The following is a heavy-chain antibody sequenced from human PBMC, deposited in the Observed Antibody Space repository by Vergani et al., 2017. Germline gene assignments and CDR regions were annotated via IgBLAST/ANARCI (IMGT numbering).Heavy chain of an antibody. CDR2: IQFDGSNQ. CDR3: AKHFRGWGIDY. J-gene: IGHJ4*02. CDR1: GLPLSNYD. V-gene: IGHV3-30*02. Sequence: QVQLVESGGGVVQRGGSLRLSCATSGLPLSNYDMQWIRQGPGQGLEFVAFIQFDGSNQYYADSVKGRFTLSRDFSKNTLYLQMNSLRTDDTATYYCAKHFRGWGIDYWGQGTQVIVSS. D-gene: IGHD3-16*01.